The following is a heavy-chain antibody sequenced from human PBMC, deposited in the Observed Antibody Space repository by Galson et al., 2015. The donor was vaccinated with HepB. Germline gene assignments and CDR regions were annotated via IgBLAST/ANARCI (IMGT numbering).Heavy chain of an antibody. CDR1: GFTFSSYS. J-gene: IGHJ4*02. CDR2: ISSSSSTI. Sequence: SLRLSCAASGFTFSSYSMNWVRQAPGKGLEWVSYISSSSSTIYYADSVKGRFTISRDNAKNSLYLQMNSLRAEDTAVYYCARVWFREWAANPFDYWGQGTLVTVSS. D-gene: IGHD3-10*01. V-gene: IGHV3-48*01. CDR3: ARVWFREWAANPFDY.